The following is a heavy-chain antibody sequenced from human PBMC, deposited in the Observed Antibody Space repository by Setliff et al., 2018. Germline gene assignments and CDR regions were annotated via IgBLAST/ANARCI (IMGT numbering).Heavy chain of an antibody. J-gene: IGHJ4*02. CDR2: ISSSGTS. Sequence: PSETLSLTCSVSDDSIYSDYYFWGWIRQPPGKGLEWIGTISSSGTSKYNSSLGGRATLSIDVPERQFALRLSSVTDADTAVCFCAREGRWDYSYPIYWGQGIRVTVS. CDR1: DDSIYSDYYF. V-gene: IGHV4-39*01. D-gene: IGHD4-4*01. CDR3: AREGRWDYSYPIY.